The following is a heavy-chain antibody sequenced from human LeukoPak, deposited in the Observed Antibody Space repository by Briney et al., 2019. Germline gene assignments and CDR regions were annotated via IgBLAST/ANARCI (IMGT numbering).Heavy chain of an antibody. J-gene: IGHJ4*02. CDR1: GYTLTELS. Sequence: ASVKVSCKVSGYTLTELSMHWVRQAPGKGLEWMGGFDPEDGETIYAQKFQGRVTMTEDTSTDTAYMELSSLRSEDTAVYYCATDTWNSRELDYWGQGTLVTVSS. V-gene: IGHV1-24*01. CDR2: FDPEDGET. D-gene: IGHD1-7*01. CDR3: ATDTWNSRELDY.